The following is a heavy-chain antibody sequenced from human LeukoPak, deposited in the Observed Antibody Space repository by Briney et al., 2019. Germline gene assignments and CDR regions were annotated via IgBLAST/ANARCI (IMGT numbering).Heavy chain of an antibody. V-gene: IGHV3-23*01. D-gene: IGHD2-15*01. J-gene: IGHJ4*02. Sequence: GGSLRLSCAASGFTFSSYAMSWVRQAPGKGLEWVSAISGSGGSTYYADSVKGRFTISRDNSKNTLYLQMNSLRAEDTAVYYCARGDDYGGSCDYWGQGTLVTVSS. CDR1: GFTFSSYA. CDR2: ISGSGGST. CDR3: ARGDDYGGSCDY.